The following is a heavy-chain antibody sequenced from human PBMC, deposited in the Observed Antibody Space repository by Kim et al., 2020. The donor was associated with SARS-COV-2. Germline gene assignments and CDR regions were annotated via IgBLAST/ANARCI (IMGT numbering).Heavy chain of an antibody. V-gene: IGHV4-59*01. CDR3: ARVPKTTVTNPISNEYYYYYYGMDV. J-gene: IGHJ6*02. CDR1: GGSISSYY. Sequence: SETLSLTCTVSGGSISSYYWSWIRQPPGKGLEWIGYIYYSGSTNYNPSLKSRVTISVDTSKNQFSLKLSSVTAADTAVYYCARVPKTTVTNPISNEYYYYYYGMDVWGQGTTVTVSS. D-gene: IGHD4-17*01. CDR2: IYYSGST.